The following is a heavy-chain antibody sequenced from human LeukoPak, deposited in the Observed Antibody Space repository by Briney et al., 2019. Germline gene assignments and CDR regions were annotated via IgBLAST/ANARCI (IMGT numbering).Heavy chain of an antibody. Sequence: SETLSLTCAVSGGSISSNSYYWGWIRQPPGKGLEWIGSIYYSGSTHYNPSLKSRVTISVDTSKNQFSLKLSSVTAADTAVYYCARHHSSGPMNWFDPWGQGTLVTVSS. CDR1: GGSISSNSYY. CDR2: IYYSGST. V-gene: IGHV4-39*01. D-gene: IGHD6-19*01. CDR3: ARHHSSGPMNWFDP. J-gene: IGHJ5*02.